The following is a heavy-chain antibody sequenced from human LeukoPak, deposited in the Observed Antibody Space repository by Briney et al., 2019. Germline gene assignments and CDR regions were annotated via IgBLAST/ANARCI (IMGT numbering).Heavy chain of an antibody. CDR1: GFTFSNAW. CDR3: ARDPEYYDDSSGLYSPIDH. Sequence: PGGSLRLSCAASGFTFSNAWMSWVRQAPGKGLEWVGRIKSKTDGGTTDYAPPVKGRFTISRDDSKNTLYLQINSLKTADTAVYYCARDPEYYDDSSGLYSPIDHWGRGTLVTVSS. V-gene: IGHV3-15*01. J-gene: IGHJ4*02. CDR2: IKSKTDGGTT. D-gene: IGHD3-22*01.